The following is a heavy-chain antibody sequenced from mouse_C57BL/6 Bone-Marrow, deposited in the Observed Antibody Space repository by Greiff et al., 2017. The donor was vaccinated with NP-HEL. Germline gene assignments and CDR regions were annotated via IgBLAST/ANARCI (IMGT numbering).Heavy chain of an antibody. Sequence: VQLQQSGPVLVKPGASVKMSCKASGYTFTDYYMNWVKQSHGKSLEWIGVINPYNGGTSYNQKFKGKATLTVDKSSSTAYMELNSLTSEDSAVYYCARGRWLRWAMDYWGQGTSVTVSS. CDR1: GYTFTDYY. CDR3: ARGRWLRWAMDY. CDR2: INPYNGGT. V-gene: IGHV1-19*01. D-gene: IGHD2-2*01. J-gene: IGHJ4*01.